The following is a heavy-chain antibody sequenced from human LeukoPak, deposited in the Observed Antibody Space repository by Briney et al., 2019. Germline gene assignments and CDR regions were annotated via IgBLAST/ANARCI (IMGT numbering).Heavy chain of an antibody. CDR3: ASGSGSYRTPYYYMDV. Sequence: GGSLRLSCAASGFTVSSNYMSWVRQAPGKGLEWVSVIYSGGSTYYADSVKGRVTISRDNSKNTLYLQMNSLRAEDTAVYYCASGSGSYRTPYYYMDVWGTGTTVTVSS. V-gene: IGHV3-53*01. CDR2: IYSGGST. CDR1: GFTVSSNY. D-gene: IGHD3-10*01. J-gene: IGHJ6*03.